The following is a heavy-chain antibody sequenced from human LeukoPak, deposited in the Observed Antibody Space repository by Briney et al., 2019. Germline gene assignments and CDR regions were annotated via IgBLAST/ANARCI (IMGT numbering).Heavy chain of an antibody. V-gene: IGHV3-66*01. J-gene: IGHJ4*02. Sequence: PGGSLRLSCAASGFTVSSNYMSWVRQAPGKGLEWVSIIYSGYSTYYADSVKGRFTISRDNSKNTLYLQMNSLRAEDTAVYYCASEITWGSYRYTDYWGQGTLVTVSS. D-gene: IGHD3-16*02. CDR1: GFTVSSNY. CDR2: IYSGYST. CDR3: ASEITWGSYRYTDY.